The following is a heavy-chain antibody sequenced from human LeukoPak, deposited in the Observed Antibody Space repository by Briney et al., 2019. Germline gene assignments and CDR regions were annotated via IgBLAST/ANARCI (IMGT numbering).Heavy chain of an antibody. CDR1: GFTFGDYA. V-gene: IGHV3-7*01. CDR3: ARVSGLRESVGLFPAEFDY. D-gene: IGHD4-17*01. Sequence: QAGGSLRLSCTASGFTFGDYAMSWVRQAPGKGLEWVANIKQDGSEKYYVDSVKGRFTISRDNAKNSLYLQMNSLRAEDTAVYYCARVSGLRESVGLFPAEFDYWGQGTLVTVSS. J-gene: IGHJ4*02. CDR2: IKQDGSEK.